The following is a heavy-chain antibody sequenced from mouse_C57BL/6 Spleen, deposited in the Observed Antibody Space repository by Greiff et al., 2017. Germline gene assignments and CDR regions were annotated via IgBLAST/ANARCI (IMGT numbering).Heavy chain of an antibody. CDR3: TRSNYGNYVGILFDY. CDR2: IDPETGGT. J-gene: IGHJ2*01. Sequence: QVQLQQSGAELVRPGASVTLSCKASGYTFTDYEMHWVKQTPVHGLEWIGAIDPETGGTAYNQKFKGKAILTADKSSSTAYMELRSLTTEDSAVYYCTRSNYGNYVGILFDYWGQGTTLTVSS. D-gene: IGHD2-1*01. CDR1: GYTFTDYE. V-gene: IGHV1-15*01.